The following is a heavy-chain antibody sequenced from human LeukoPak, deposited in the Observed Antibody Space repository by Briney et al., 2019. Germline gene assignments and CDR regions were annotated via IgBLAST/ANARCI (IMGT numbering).Heavy chain of an antibody. D-gene: IGHD5-12*01. CDR3: ARDPSSRGFDP. J-gene: IGHJ5*02. V-gene: IGHV6-1*01. CDR1: GDSVSSNSDA. Sequence: SQTLSLTCAISGDSVSSNSDAWNWIRQSPSRGLEWLGRTYYSSKLYNDYAVSVKSPITINPDTSKNQFSLQLYSVTPEDTALYYCARDPSSRGFDPWGQGTLVTVSS. CDR2: TYYSSKLYN.